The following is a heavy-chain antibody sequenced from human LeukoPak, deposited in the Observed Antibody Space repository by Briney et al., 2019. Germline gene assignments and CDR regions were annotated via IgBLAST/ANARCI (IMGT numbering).Heavy chain of an antibody. V-gene: IGHV4-4*07. CDR3: ARDRRFGEFRHGMDV. CDR1: GGSFSDYY. D-gene: IGHD3-10*01. J-gene: IGHJ6*02. CDR2: IYTSGGT. Sequence: SETLSLTCTVSGGSFSDYYWSWIRQPAGKGLEWIGRIYTSGGTNYNPSLKSRVTMSLDMSKNQFSLKLNSVTAADTAVYYCARDRRFGEFRHGMDVWGQGTTVTVSS.